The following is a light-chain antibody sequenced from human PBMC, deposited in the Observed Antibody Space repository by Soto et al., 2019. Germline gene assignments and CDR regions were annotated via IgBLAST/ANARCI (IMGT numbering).Light chain of an antibody. V-gene: IGKV1-5*03. J-gene: IGKJ2*01. Sequence: DIQMTQSPSTLSASVGDRVTITSRASQSISSWLAWYQQKPGKAPKLLIYKASSLESGVPSSFSGSGSGTEFTLTISSLLPHHGATYYCQQYNSYPYTFGQGTKLEIK. CDR2: KAS. CDR1: QSISSW. CDR3: QQYNSYPYT.